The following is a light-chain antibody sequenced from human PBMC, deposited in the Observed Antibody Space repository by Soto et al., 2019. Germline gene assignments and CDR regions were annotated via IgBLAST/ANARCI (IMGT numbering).Light chain of an antibody. V-gene: IGKV1-13*02. CDR2: DAS. Sequence: AIQLTQSPSSLSASVGDSVTITCRASQGIGSAFAWYQQRPGKPPTLLIYDASSLKSGVPSRFSGFGSGTDFTLTISSLQPEDFATYYCQQFNSYPITFGQGTRLEIK. J-gene: IGKJ5*01. CDR3: QQFNSYPIT. CDR1: QGIGSA.